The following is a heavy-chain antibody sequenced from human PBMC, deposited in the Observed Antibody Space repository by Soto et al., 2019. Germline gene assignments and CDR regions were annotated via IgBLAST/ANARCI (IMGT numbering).Heavy chain of an antibody. CDR1: GGSFSNYY. D-gene: IGHD3-9*01. V-gene: IGHV4-34*01. CDR2: INQGGST. Sequence: SETLSLTCAVYGGSFSNYYWSWFRQPPGKGLEWIGEINQGGSTTYNPSLKSRVTMSLDTSKNQYFLKLNSVTAADTAVYYCAPVRNFDKLFTLWGQGTPVTVSS. J-gene: IGHJ4*02. CDR3: APVRNFDKLFTL.